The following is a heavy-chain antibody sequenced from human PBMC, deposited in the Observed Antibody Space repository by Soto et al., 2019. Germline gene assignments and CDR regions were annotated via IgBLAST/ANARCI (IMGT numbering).Heavy chain of an antibody. Sequence: SVKVSCKAPGGTFSSYAISWVRQAPGQGLEWMGGIIPIFGTANYAQKFQGRVTITADESTSTAYMELSSLRSEDTAVYYCARAPSPYIAAAGTDLDYWGQGTLVTVSS. CDR1: GGTFSSYA. J-gene: IGHJ4*02. CDR3: ARAPSPYIAAAGTDLDY. CDR2: IIPIFGTA. V-gene: IGHV1-69*13. D-gene: IGHD6-13*01.